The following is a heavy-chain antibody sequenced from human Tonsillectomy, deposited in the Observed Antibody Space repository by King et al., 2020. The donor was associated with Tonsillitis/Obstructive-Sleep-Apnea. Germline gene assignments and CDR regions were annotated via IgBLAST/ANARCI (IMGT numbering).Heavy chain of an antibody. CDR1: GGSFSGYY. CDR2: INHGGST. Sequence: VQLQQWGAGLLKPSETLSLTCAVYGGSFSGYYWSWIRQSPGKGLEWIGEINHGGSTNHNPSLKSRVTISVDTSKNQFSLKLSSVTAADTAVYYCARGDXVVXVAATGKNGXYYMDVWGKGTTVTVSS. D-gene: IGHD2-15*01. CDR3: ARGDXVVXVAATGKNGXYYMDV. V-gene: IGHV4-34*01. J-gene: IGHJ6*03.